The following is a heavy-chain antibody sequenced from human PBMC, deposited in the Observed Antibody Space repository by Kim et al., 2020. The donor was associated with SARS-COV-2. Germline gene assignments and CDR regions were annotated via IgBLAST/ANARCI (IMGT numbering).Heavy chain of an antibody. J-gene: IGHJ6*02. CDR3: ARPLDCSGGSCYSDYYYYYGMDV. V-gene: IGHV1-69*13. CDR2: IIPIFGTA. D-gene: IGHD2-15*01. CDR1: GGTFSSYA. Sequence: SVKVSCKASGGTFSSYAISWVRQAHGQGLEWMGGIIPIFGTANYAQKFQGRVTITADESTSTAYMELSSLRSEDTAVYYCARPLDCSGGSCYSDYYYYYGMDVWGQGTTVTVSS.